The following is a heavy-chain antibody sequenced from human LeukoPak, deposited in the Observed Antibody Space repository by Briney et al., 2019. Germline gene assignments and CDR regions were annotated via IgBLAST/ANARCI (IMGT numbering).Heavy chain of an antibody. Sequence: GASVKVSCKASGYTFTSYYMHWVRQAPGQGFEWMGIINPSGGSTSYAQKFQGRVTMTRDMSTSTVYMELSSLRSEDTAVYYCARGIGPEAFQDIVVVPAAIGYAFDIWGQGTMVTVSS. V-gene: IGHV1-46*01. CDR1: GYTFTSYY. J-gene: IGHJ3*02. CDR3: ARGIGPEAFQDIVVVPAAIGYAFDI. CDR2: INPSGGST. D-gene: IGHD2-2*01.